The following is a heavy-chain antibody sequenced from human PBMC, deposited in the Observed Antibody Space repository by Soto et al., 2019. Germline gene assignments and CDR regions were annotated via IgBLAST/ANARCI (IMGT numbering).Heavy chain of an antibody. Sequence: PGGAMILSRAASGFTFGRYDVHGCREATGKGLEWVSAIGTAGDTYYPGSVKGRFTISRENAKNSLYLQMKSLRAGDTAVYYCARGAGEDYGSDSESGGDVWGKGSTGT. D-gene: IGHD4-17*01. CDR2: IGTAGDT. J-gene: IGHJ6*03. V-gene: IGHV3-13*01. CDR1: GFTFGRYD. CDR3: ARGAGEDYGSDSESGGDV.